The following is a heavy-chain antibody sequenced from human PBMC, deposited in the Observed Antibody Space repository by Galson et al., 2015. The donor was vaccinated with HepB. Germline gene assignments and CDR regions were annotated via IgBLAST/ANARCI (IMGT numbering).Heavy chain of an antibody. Sequence: SLRLSCAASGFTFSTYWMSWVRQAPGKGLEWVANIKQDGSEIYYVDSVRGRFTISRDNAKNSLYLQMNSLRAEDTAVYYCARVDLVLMVYSMVRSYFFDYWGQGTLVTVSS. J-gene: IGHJ4*02. CDR3: ARVDLVLMVYSMVRSYFFDY. CDR1: GFTFSTYW. CDR2: IKQDGSEI. D-gene: IGHD2-8*01. V-gene: IGHV3-7*01.